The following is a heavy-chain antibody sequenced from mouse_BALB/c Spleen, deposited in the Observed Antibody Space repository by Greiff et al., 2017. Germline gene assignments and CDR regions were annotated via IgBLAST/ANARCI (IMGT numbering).Heavy chain of an antibody. J-gene: IGHJ1*01. CDR3: AIYGSSYERYFDV. CDR2: IWSDGST. V-gene: IGHV2-6-2*01. Sequence: VQRVESGPDLVAPSQSLSITCTVSGFSLTSYGVHWVRQPPGKGLEWLVVIWSDGSTTYNSALMSRLSISKDNSKSQVFLKMNSLQTDDTAMYYCAIYGSSYERYFDVWGAGTTVTVSS. D-gene: IGHD1-1*01. CDR1: GFSLTSYG.